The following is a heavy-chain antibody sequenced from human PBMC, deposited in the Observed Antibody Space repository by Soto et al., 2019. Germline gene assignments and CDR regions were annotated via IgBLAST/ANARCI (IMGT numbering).Heavy chain of an antibody. V-gene: IGHV1-18*01. CDR3: ARDFRELWFGELSLYYYYYGMDV. Sequence: WXSVKVSFKASCYTFTSYGISWVRQAPGQGLEWMGWISAYNGNTNYAQKLQGRVTMTTDTSTSTAYMELRSLRSDDTAVYYCARDFRELWFGELSLYYYYYGMDVWGQGTTVTVSS. CDR1: CYTFTSYG. J-gene: IGHJ6*02. CDR2: ISAYNGNT. D-gene: IGHD3-10*01.